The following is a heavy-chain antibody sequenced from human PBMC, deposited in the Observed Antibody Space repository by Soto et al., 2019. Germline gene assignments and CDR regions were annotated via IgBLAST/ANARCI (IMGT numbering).Heavy chain of an antibody. D-gene: IGHD1-26*01. CDR3: ARSSGTYSDFDY. V-gene: IGHV1-2*02. Sequence: ASVKVSCKASGYSFTAYCVHWVRQAPGQGLEWMGWINPNSGGTNYAQRFQGRVAMTTDTSTNTAYMELNSLKSDDTALYFCARSSGTYSDFDYWAKEPRSPSPQ. CDR2: INPNSGGT. CDR1: GYSFTAYC. J-gene: IGHJ4*01.